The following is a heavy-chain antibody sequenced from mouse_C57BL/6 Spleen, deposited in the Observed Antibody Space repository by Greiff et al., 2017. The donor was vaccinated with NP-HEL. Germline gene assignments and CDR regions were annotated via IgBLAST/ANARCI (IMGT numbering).Heavy chain of an antibody. Sequence: QVQRKQHGAELVMPGASVKLSCKASGYTFTSYWMHWVKQRPGQGLEWIGEIDPSDSYTNYNQKFKGKSTLTVDKSSSTAYMQLSSLTSEDSAVYYCARSGATGVDYWGQGTTLTVSS. J-gene: IGHJ2*01. CDR3: ARSGATGVDY. D-gene: IGHD3-1*01. V-gene: IGHV1-69*01. CDR2: IDPSDSYT. CDR1: GYTFTSYW.